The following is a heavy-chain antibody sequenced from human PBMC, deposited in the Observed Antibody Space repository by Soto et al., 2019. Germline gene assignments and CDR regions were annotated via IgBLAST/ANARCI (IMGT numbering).Heavy chain of an antibody. D-gene: IGHD3-22*01. CDR3: ARDSRGTMIPFDP. CDR1: GFTFSSYW. CDR2: IRQDGNEK. J-gene: IGHJ5*02. Sequence: QPGGSLRLSCAASGFTFSSYWMRWVRQAPGKGLEWVATIRQDGNEKYYVDSVKGRFTISRDNTKNSLFLQMNNLRAEDTAVYNCARDSRGTMIPFDPWGQGTLVTVSS. V-gene: IGHV3-7*01.